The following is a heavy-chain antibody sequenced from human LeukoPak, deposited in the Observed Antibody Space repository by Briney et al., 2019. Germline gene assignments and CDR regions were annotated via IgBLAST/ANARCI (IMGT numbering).Heavy chain of an antibody. CDR3: AHKLGGSYSLNYFDY. J-gene: IGHJ4*02. Sequence: SGPTLVNPTQTLTLTCTFSGFSLSTSGVGVGWIRQPPGKALEWLALIYWNDYKRYSPSLKSRLTITKDTSKNQVVLSMTNMDTVDTATYYCAHKLGGSYSLNYFDYWGQGTLVTVSS. V-gene: IGHV2-5*01. D-gene: IGHD2-15*01. CDR2: IYWNDYK. CDR1: GFSLSTSGVG.